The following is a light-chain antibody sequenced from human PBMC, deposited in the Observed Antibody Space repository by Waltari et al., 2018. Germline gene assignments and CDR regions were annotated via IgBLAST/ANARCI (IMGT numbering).Light chain of an antibody. CDR2: AVS. CDR3: QQYYAFPRT. CDR1: QDIGTY. Sequence: AIRVTQSPSSLSASPGDRVPITCRASQDIGTYLGWYQQKPGKAPKLLLYAVSILQSGVPSRFSGSGSGTDFALHIQNLQSEDFATYYCQQYYAFPRTFGQGTRVEV. J-gene: IGKJ1*01. V-gene: IGKV1-8*01.